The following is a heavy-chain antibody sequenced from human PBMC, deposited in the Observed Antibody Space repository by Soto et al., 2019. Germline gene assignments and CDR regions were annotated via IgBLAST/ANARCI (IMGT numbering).Heavy chain of an antibody. D-gene: IGHD3-16*01. CDR3: TTDLPGDNSDY. V-gene: IGHV3-15*04. CDR2: RSEERRGGK. CDR1: GFTFSNSA. J-gene: IGHJ4*02. Sequence: PGGSLRLSCAASGFTFSNSAMHWVRQPPGEGQGLRRGRSEERRGGKEGRSRRSPDRYINSRDDSKNTLYLQMNSLKTEDTAVYYCTTDLPGDNSDYRGQGILVTVSS.